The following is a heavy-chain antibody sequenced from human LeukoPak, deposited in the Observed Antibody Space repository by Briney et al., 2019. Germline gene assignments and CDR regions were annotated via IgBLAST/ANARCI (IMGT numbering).Heavy chain of an antibody. D-gene: IGHD2-15*01. CDR2: IKQDGSEK. V-gene: IGHV3-7*01. CDR1: GFTFSSYW. Sequence: GGSLRLSCAASGFTFSSYWMSWVRQAPGKGLEWVANIKQDGSEKYYVDSVKGRFTISRDNDKKSLYLQMNSLRAEDTAVYYCARDCEDIVVVVAATHYFDYWGQGTLVTVSS. J-gene: IGHJ4*02. CDR3: ARDCEDIVVVVAATHYFDY.